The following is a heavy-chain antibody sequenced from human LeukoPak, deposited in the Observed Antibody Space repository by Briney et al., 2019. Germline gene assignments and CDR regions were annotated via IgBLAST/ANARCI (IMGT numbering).Heavy chain of an antibody. J-gene: IGHJ4*02. D-gene: IGHD6-19*01. CDR2: IYYSGAN. Sequence: LETLSLTCTVSGGSMSSSSYYWGWIRQSPGKGLEWIGSIYYSGANHYNPSLKSRVTMSVDTSKNQFSAKLTSVTATDTAVYYCVRVRGYWLVRGYLDYWGQGTQVTVSS. V-gene: IGHV4-39*02. CDR3: VRVRGYWLVRGYLDY. CDR1: GGSMSSSSYY.